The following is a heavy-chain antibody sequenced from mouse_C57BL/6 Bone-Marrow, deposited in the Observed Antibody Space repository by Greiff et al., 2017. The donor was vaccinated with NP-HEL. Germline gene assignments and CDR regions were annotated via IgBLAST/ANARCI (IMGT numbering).Heavy chain of an antibody. V-gene: IGHV1-63*01. CDR3: ARKGGNTFAY. CDR2: IYPGGGYT. J-gene: IGHJ3*01. Sequence: QVQLKESGAELVRPGTSVKMSCKASGYTFTNYWIGWAKQRPGHGLEWIGDIYPGGGYTNYNEKFKGKATLTADKSSSTAYMQFSSLTSEDSAIYYCARKGGNTFAYWGQGTLVTVSA. CDR1: GYTFTNYW. D-gene: IGHD2-1*01.